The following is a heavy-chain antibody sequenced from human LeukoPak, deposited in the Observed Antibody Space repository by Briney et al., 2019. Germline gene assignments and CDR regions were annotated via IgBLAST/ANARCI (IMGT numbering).Heavy chain of an antibody. CDR3: ARYSSGYPDAFDI. D-gene: IGHD3-22*01. V-gene: IGHV3-48*01. J-gene: IGHJ3*02. CDR2: ISSSSSTI. Sequence: GGSLRLSCAASGFTFSSYSMNWVRQAPGKGLEWVSYISSSSSTIYYADSVKGRFTISRDNAKNSLYLQMNSLRAEDTAVYYCARYSSGYPDAFDIWGQGTMVTVSS. CDR1: GFTFSSYS.